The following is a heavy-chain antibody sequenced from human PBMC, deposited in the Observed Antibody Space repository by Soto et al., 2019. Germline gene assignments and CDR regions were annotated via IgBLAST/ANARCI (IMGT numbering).Heavy chain of an antibody. D-gene: IGHD5-18*01. CDR1: GYTFTNYD. CDR2: VNPNSGYT. J-gene: IGHJ4*02. V-gene: IGHV1-8*01. CDR3: ARRYSYGSNDY. Sequence: ASVEVSCKASGYTFTNYDITWVRQAAGQGLEWVGWVNPNSGYTAYAQKFVGRVTMTRNTPLRTAYMELSSLTSGDTAVYYCARRYSYGSNDYWGQGTLVTVSS.